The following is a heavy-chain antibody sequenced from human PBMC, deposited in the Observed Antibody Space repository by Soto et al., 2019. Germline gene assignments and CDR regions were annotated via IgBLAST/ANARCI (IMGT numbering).Heavy chain of an antibody. J-gene: IGHJ4*02. CDR1: GFTFSTYW. V-gene: IGHV3-7*03. D-gene: IGHD3-16*01. Sequence: EVQLVESGGGLVQPGGSLRLSCAASGFTFSTYWMSWVRQAPGKGLEWVANIKEDGSEKYYVDSVKGRFTISRDNANNSLYLQTTRLRAEDTAVYYCVRVGRWGGYWGQGTLVTVSS. CDR2: IKEDGSEK. CDR3: VRVGRWGGY.